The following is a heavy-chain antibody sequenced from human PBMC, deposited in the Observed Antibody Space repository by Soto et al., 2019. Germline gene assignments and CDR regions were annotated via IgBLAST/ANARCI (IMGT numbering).Heavy chain of an antibody. Sequence: PGGSLRLSCEASGFTFRNNGMHWVRQVPGKGLEWVSHISGSSIYIHYADSVRGRFTISRDNAKNSVYLQMDSLRVEDTAVYYCAREGALKPFSSWGQGALVTVS. J-gene: IGHJ5*02. V-gene: IGHV3-21*01. CDR2: ISGSSIYI. CDR1: GFTFRNNG. CDR3: AREGALKPFSS.